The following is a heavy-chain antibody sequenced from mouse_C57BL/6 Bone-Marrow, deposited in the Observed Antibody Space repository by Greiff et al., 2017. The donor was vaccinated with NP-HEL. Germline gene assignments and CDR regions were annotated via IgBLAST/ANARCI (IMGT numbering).Heavy chain of an antibody. J-gene: IGHJ4*01. CDR3: ARGNYYAMDY. CDR1: GYTFTDYY. V-gene: IGHV1-76*01. CDR2: IYPGSGNT. Sequence: QVQLQQSGAELVRPGASVKLSCKASGYTFTDYYINWVKQRPGQGLEWIARIYPGSGNTYYNEKFKGKATLTAEKSSSTAYMQRSSLTSEDSAVYVCARGNYYAMDYWGQGTSVTVSS.